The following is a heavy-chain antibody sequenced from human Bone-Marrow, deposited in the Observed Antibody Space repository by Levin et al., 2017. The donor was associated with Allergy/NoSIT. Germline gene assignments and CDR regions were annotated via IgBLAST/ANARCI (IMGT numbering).Heavy chain of an antibody. Sequence: PGGSLRLSCAASGFTFSSYSMNWVRQAPGKGLEWVSSISSSSSYIYYADSVKGRFTISRDNAKNSLYLQMNSLRAEDTAVYYCARDRLAAADYYYYDGMDVWGQGTTVTVSS. CDR2: ISSSSSYI. D-gene: IGHD6-13*01. J-gene: IGHJ6*02. CDR3: ARDRLAAADYYYYDGMDV. V-gene: IGHV3-21*01. CDR1: GFTFSSYS.